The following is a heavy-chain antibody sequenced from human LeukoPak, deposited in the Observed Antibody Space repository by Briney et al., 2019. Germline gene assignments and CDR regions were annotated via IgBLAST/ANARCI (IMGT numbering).Heavy chain of an antibody. D-gene: IGHD3-10*01. J-gene: IGHJ5*02. Sequence: SETLSLTCAVYGGTFSGYYWSWSRQPPGKGLEWIGEINHSGNTNYNPSLKSRLTISVDTSNNQFSLKLSSVTAADTAVYYCARPMIRGVKWFDPWGQGTLVTVSS. CDR1: GGTFSGYY. CDR3: ARPMIRGVKWFDP. CDR2: INHSGNT. V-gene: IGHV4-34*01.